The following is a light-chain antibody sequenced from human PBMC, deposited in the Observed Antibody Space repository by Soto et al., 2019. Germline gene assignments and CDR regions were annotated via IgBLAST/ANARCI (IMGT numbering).Light chain of an antibody. CDR3: LQDYNYPRT. Sequence: EIVLTQSPGTLSFSAGERATLSFRASQNVNSNFLAWYQQKPGQAPRLLISGASNRATGIPDRFSGSGSGTDFTLTISSLQPEDFATYYCLQDYNYPRTFGQGTKVDIK. J-gene: IGKJ1*01. CDR2: GAS. V-gene: IGKV3-20*01. CDR1: QNVNSNF.